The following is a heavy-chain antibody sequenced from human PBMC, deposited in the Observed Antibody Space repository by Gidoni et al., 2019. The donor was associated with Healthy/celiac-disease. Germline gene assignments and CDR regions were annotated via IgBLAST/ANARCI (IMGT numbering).Heavy chain of an antibody. J-gene: IGHJ6*02. Sequence: QVQLVQSGAEVKKPGASVKVSCKASGYTFPSYDINWVRQATGQGLEWMGWMNPNSGNTGYAQKFQGRVTMTRNTSISTAYMELSSLRSEDTAVYYCARGERAYGDYYYYGMDVWGQGTTVTVSS. CDR2: MNPNSGNT. D-gene: IGHD4-17*01. CDR1: GYTFPSYD. V-gene: IGHV1-8*01. CDR3: ARGERAYGDYYYYGMDV.